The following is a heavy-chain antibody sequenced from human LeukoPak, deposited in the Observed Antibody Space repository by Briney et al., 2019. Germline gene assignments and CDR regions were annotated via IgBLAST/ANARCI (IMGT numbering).Heavy chain of an antibody. J-gene: IGHJ4*02. CDR1: GFTFSSYW. CDR3: ARDDGYNKVDS. V-gene: IGHV3-74*01. CDR2: INSDGSST. D-gene: IGHD5-24*01. Sequence: GGSLRLSCAASGFTFSSYWMHWVGQAPGKGLVWVSRINSDGSSTRYADSVKGRFTISRDNAKNTLYLQMNSLRAEDTAVYYCARDDGYNKVDSWGQGTLVTVSS.